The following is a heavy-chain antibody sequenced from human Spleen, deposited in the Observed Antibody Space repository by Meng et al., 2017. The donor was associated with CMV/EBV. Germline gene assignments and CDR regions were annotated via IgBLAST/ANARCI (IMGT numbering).Heavy chain of an antibody. CDR1: GNNLADCY. CDR3: ATDLSRELV. V-gene: IGHV1-69-2*01. Sequence: KIYCKVSGNNLADCYMHWVQPASGKELEWMRLVGPEDDEAIYAEKIQGRVTITAETSTDTAYMELSSLRSEDAAVYCCATDLSRELVWGQGTLVTVSS. J-gene: IGHJ4*02. CDR2: VGPEDDEA. D-gene: IGHD1-26*01.